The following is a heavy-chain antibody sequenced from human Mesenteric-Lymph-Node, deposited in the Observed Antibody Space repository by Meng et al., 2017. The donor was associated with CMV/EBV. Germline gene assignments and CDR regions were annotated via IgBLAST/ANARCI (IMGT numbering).Heavy chain of an antibody. Sequence: QPQLQRSGPRLVKPSETLSLKCPVSGGSISSSWHYWGWIRQPPGKGLEWIGSIFYSGSAHYNPALESRVTISIDKSKNEFFLNLGSVTAADTAMYFCARDTLTYSYGPGWIDPWGQGTLVTVSS. V-gene: IGHV4-39*02. CDR3: ARDTLTYSYGPGWIDP. CDR2: IFYSGSA. D-gene: IGHD3-10*01. J-gene: IGHJ5*02. CDR1: GGSISSSWHY.